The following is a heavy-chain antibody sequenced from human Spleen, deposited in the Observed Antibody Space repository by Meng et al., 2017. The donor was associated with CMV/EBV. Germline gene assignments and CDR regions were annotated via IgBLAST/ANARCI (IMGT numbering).Heavy chain of an antibody. CDR1: GFPFSAFG. J-gene: IGHJ6*02. V-gene: IGHV3-30*02. D-gene: IGHD3-9*01. CDR2: MRFGGRDE. Sequence: GESLKISCAASGFPFSAFGMHWVRQAPGKGLEWVAFMRFGGRDEYYADSVKGRFTISRDNSKNTLYLQMHSLRAEDTAVYYCAKDIVGDILTGYQDYYYYGMDVWGQGTTVTVSS. CDR3: AKDIVGDILTGYQDYYYYGMDV.